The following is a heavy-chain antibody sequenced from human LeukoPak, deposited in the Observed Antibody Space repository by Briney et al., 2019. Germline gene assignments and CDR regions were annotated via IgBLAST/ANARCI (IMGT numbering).Heavy chain of an antibody. CDR3: AREQERWLQSDAFDI. CDR1: GFTFSSYW. Sequence: GGSLRLSCAAPGFTFSSYWMSWVRQAPGKGLEWVANIKQDGSEKYYVDSVKGRFTISRDNAKNSLYLQMNSLRAEDTAVYYCAREQERWLQSDAFDIWGQGTMVTVSS. J-gene: IGHJ3*02. V-gene: IGHV3-7*01. CDR2: IKQDGSEK. D-gene: IGHD5-24*01.